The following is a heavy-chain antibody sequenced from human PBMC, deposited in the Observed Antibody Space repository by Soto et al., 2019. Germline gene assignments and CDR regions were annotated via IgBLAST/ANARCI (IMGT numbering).Heavy chain of an antibody. Sequence: QVQLQESGPGLVKPSETLSLTCTVSGGSISSYYWSWIRQPPGKGLEWIGYISYSGSTNDTPSLTSRVTISVDTSKNQFSLKLSSVTAADTAVYYCAKSRPNYYYYYGMDVWGQGTTVTVSS. CDR3: AKSRPNYYYYYGMDV. V-gene: IGHV4-59*01. CDR2: ISYSGST. J-gene: IGHJ6*02. CDR1: GGSISSYY.